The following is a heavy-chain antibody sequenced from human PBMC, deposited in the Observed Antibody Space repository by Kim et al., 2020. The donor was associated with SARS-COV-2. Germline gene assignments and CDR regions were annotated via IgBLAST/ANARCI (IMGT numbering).Heavy chain of an antibody. J-gene: IGHJ6*02. CDR3: AREGSTSQDDMDV. V-gene: IGHV4-31*02. D-gene: IGHD2-2*01. Sequence: YTPSLMSRVTISVDTSKNQFSLKLSSVTAADTAVYYCAREGSTSQDDMDVWGQGTTVTVSS.